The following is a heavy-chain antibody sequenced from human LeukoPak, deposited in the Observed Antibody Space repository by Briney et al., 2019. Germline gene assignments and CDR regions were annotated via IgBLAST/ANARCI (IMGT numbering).Heavy chain of an antibody. J-gene: IGHJ4*02. CDR1: GYTFTDYY. D-gene: IGHD4-17*01. CDR3: ARGEWSLHY. Sequence: ASVKVSCKASGYTFTDYYIHWVRQAPGQGLEWMGRINPNSGGTNSAQKFQGRVTMTRDTSISTAYMELSRLRSDDTAVYYCARGEWSLHYWGQGILVTVSS. V-gene: IGHV1-2*06. CDR2: INPNSGGT.